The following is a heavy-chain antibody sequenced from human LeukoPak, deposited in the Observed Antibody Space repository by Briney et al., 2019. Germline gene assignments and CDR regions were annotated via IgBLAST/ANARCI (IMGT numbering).Heavy chain of an antibody. V-gene: IGHV1-46*01. D-gene: IGHD1-26*01. Sequence: ASVKVSCKASGYTFSSNLMHWVRQAPGQGLECMGIINPSGGSTTYAQKFQGRVTMTRDTSTSTVYMELSSLRSEDTAVYYCARDGIVGGIPFDLWGQGTLVTVSS. CDR2: INPSGGST. CDR1: GYTFSSNL. J-gene: IGHJ4*02. CDR3: ARDGIVGGIPFDL.